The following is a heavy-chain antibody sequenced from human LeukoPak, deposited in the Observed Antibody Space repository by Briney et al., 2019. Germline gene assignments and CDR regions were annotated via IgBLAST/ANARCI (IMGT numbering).Heavy chain of an antibody. Sequence: SETLSLTCTVSGGSISSSSYYWGWIRQPPGKGLEWIGSIYYSGSTYYNPSLKSRVTISVDTSKNQFSLKLSSVTAADTAVYYCARDNARALFDYWGQGTLVTVSS. V-gene: IGHV4-39*07. CDR3: ARDNARALFDY. CDR2: IYYSGST. D-gene: IGHD5-24*01. J-gene: IGHJ4*02. CDR1: GGSISSSSYY.